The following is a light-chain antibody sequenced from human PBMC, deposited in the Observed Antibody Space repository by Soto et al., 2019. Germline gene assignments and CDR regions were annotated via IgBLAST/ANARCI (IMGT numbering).Light chain of an antibody. J-gene: IGKJ4*01. CDR2: AAS. V-gene: IGKV1-39*01. CDR3: QQNYNTPLT. Sequence: DIQMTQSPSSLSASVGASVTITCRASPSIRSYLNWFQQKPGQAPTLLIYAASSLQSGVPSRFRGSGSGTHFTLTITSLQPEDFATYVWQQNYNTPLTGGGGTKVEIK. CDR1: PSIRSY.